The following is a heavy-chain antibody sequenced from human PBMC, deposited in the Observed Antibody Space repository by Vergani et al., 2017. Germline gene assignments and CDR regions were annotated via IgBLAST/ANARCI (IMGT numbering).Heavy chain of an antibody. V-gene: IGHV1-69*13. CDR1: GYTFTSYG. CDR3: ARGGGSYRWFDP. J-gene: IGHJ5*02. D-gene: IGHD1-26*01. Sequence: QVQLVQSGAEVKKPGASVKVSCKASGYTFTSYGISWVRQAPGQGLEWMGGIIPIFGTANYAQKFQGRVTITADESTSTAYMELSSLRSEDTAVYYCARGGGSYRWFDPWGQGTLVTVSS. CDR2: IIPIFGTA.